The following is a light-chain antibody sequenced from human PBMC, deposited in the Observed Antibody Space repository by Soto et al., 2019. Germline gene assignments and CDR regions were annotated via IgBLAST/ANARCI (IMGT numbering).Light chain of an antibody. J-gene: IGKJ5*01. CDR3: QQYGSSPRIT. CDR1: QSFSGTY. V-gene: IGKV3-20*01. CDR2: AAS. Sequence: EIVLTQPPGTLSLSPGERATLSCRASQSFSGTYLAWYQQKPGQAPRLLIYAASTRATGIPDRFSGSGSGTDFTLTISRLEPEDFAVYYCQQYGSSPRITFGQGTRLEIK.